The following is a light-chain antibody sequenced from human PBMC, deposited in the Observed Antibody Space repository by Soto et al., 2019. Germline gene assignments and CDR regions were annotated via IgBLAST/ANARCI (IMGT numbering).Light chain of an antibody. Sequence: DIQMTQSPSSLSASVVDIVTITCLSSQTISSWLAWYQQKPGKAPKLLIYKASTLKSGVPSRFSGSGSGTEFTLTISSLQPDDFATYYCQQYNSYSWTFGQGTKVDIK. V-gene: IGKV1-5*03. CDR2: KAS. CDR1: QTISSW. CDR3: QQYNSYSWT. J-gene: IGKJ1*01.